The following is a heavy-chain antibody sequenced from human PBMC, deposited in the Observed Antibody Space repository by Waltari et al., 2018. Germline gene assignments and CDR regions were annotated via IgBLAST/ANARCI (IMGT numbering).Heavy chain of an antibody. CDR2: INEDGKTT. J-gene: IGHJ5*01. Sequence: EVQLVESGGGLVQPGGSLRLSCAASGFTFSKYWMHWVRQAPGKGLVWVSRINEDGKTTTYADSVKGLFTISRDNAKNTMYLQMKSLRPEDTAVYFCARDLAGRDDSWGQGTLVTVSS. CDR3: ARDLAGRDDS. D-gene: IGHD6-19*01. V-gene: IGHV3-74*01. CDR1: GFTFSKYW.